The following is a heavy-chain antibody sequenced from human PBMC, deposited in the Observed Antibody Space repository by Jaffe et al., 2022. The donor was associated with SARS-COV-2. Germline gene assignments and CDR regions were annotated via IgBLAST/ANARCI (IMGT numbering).Heavy chain of an antibody. J-gene: IGHJ4*02. Sequence: EVQVVQSGAEVKKAGESLKISCKGSGYDFTAYWIGWVRQMPGKGLEWVASVYPGDSDTNYSPSFQGQVTISADKSIKTAYLQWSSLKASDSAMYYCARMRHWDYDSSGYYGDYWGQGTLVSVSS. CDR3: ARMRHWDYDSSGYYGDY. CDR1: GYDFTAYW. D-gene: IGHD3-22*01. V-gene: IGHV5-51*01. CDR2: VYPGDSDT.